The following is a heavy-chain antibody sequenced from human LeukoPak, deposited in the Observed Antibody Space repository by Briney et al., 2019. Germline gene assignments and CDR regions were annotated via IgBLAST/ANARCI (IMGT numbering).Heavy chain of an antibody. V-gene: IGHV3-23*01. Sequence: HPGGSLRLSCAASGFTFTTYAMNWVRQAPGKGLEWVSAISGSGGSTYYADSVKGRFTISRDNSNNTLYLHMNSLRAEDTAVYYCAKRLPYYFDYWGQGTLVTVSS. CDR3: AKRLPYYFDY. CDR2: ISGSGGST. CDR1: GFTFTTYA. D-gene: IGHD4-11*01. J-gene: IGHJ4*02.